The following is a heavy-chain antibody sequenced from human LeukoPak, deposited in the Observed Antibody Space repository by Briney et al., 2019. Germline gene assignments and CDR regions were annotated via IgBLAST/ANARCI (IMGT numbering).Heavy chain of an antibody. Sequence: GGSLRLSCAASGFTFSSYAMSWVRQAPGKGLEWVANIKQDGSEKYYVDSVKGRFTISRDNAKNSLFLQMNSLRAEDTAVYYGGRDGDLDSTTVVFDIGAKGQWSPSLQ. CDR3: GRDGDLDSTTVVFDI. V-gene: IGHV3-7*01. CDR2: IKQDGSEK. CDR1: GFTFSSYA. D-gene: IGHD4-17*01. J-gene: IGHJ3*02.